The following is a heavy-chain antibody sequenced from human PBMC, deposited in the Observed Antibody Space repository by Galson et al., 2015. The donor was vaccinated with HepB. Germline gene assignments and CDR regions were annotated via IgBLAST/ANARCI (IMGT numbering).Heavy chain of an antibody. V-gene: IGHV1-3*01. J-gene: IGHJ4*02. CDR1: GYIFTSYV. CDR2: IDAGNGDT. Sequence: SVKVSCKASGYIFTSYVMHWVRQAPGQRPEWMGRIDAGNGDTKYSQRFQGRVTISRDTSASTAYMEMRSLRSEDTAVYYCARGRGELRLYYFDYWGQGTLLTVSS. D-gene: IGHD3-10*01. CDR3: ARGRGELRLYYFDY.